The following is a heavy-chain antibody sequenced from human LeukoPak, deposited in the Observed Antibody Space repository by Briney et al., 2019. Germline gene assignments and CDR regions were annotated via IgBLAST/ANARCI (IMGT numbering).Heavy chain of an antibody. V-gene: IGHV3-21*04. Sequence: GGSLRLSCAASGFTFSSYSMNWVRQAPGKGLEWVSSISSSSSYIYYADSVKGRFTISRDNAKNSLYLRMNSLRAEDTAVYYCASHQTYFQPFDYWGQGTLVTVSS. D-gene: IGHD2/OR15-2a*01. CDR1: GFTFSSYS. CDR2: ISSSSSYI. CDR3: ASHQTYFQPFDY. J-gene: IGHJ4*02.